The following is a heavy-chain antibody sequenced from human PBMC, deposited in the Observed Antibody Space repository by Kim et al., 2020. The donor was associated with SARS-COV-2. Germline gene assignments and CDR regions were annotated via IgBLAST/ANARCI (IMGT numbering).Heavy chain of an antibody. CDR2: ISYDGSNK. CDR3: ARDSYSSSSYYFDY. CDR1: GFTFSSYA. Sequence: GGSLRLSCAASGFTFSSYAMHWVRQAPGKGLEWVAVISYDGSNKYYADSVKSRFTISRDNSKNTLYLQMNSLRAEDTAVYYCARDSYSSSSYYFDYWGQG. J-gene: IGHJ4*02. D-gene: IGHD6-6*01. V-gene: IGHV3-30*04.